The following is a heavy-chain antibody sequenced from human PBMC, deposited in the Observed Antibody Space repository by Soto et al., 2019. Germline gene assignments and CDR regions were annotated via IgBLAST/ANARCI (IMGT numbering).Heavy chain of an antibody. CDR1: GFTFSDAC. D-gene: IGHD1-1*01. CDR3: TTGMGYNPGFDY. CDR2: IKSKTDGGTT. J-gene: IGHJ4*02. V-gene: IGHV3-15*07. Sequence: PGGSLRLSCAASGFTFSDACINWVRQAPGKGLEWVGRIKSKTDGGTTDYAAPVKGRFTISRDDSKNTLYLQMNSLKTEDTAVYYCTTGMGYNPGFDYWGQGTLVTVSS.